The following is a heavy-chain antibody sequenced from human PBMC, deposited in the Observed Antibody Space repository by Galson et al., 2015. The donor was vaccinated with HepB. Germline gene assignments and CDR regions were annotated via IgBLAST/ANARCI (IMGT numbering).Heavy chain of an antibody. Sequence: SVKVSCKASGYTFTSYYMHWVRQAPGQGLEWMGIINPSGGSTSYAQKFQGRVTMTRDTSTSTVYMELSSLRSEDTAVYYRARDHYDFWSGYFYYYYMDVWGKGTTVTVSS. CDR2: INPSGGST. D-gene: IGHD3-3*01. V-gene: IGHV1-46*01. CDR1: GYTFTSYY. CDR3: ARDHYDFWSGYFYYYYMDV. J-gene: IGHJ6*03.